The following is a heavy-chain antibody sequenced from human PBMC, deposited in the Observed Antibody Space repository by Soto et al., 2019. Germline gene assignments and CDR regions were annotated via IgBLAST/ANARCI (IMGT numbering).Heavy chain of an antibody. V-gene: IGHV4-39*07. CDR1: GGSISSSSYY. Sequence: SETLSLTCTVSGGSISSSSYYWGWIRQPPGKGLEWIGSIYYSGSTYYNPSLKSRVTISVDTSKNQFSLKLSSVTAADTAVYYCARGRAVGYYYFDYWGQGTLVTVSS. J-gene: IGHJ4*02. CDR3: ARGRAVGYYYFDY. D-gene: IGHD2-21*01. CDR2: IYYSGST.